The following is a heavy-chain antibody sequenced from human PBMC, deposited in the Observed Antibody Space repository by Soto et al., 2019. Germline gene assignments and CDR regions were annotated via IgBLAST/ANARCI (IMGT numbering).Heavy chain of an antibody. CDR2: IIPIFGTA. CDR3: ARAQGEVAAQPFRMDV. V-gene: IGHV1-69*13. D-gene: IGHD6-13*01. Sequence: SVKVSCKASGGTFSSYAISWVRQAPGQGLEWMGGIIPIFGTANYAQKFQGRVTITADESTSTAYMELSSLRSEDTAVYYCARAQGEVAAQPFRMDVWGQGTTVTVSS. CDR1: GGTFSSYA. J-gene: IGHJ6*02.